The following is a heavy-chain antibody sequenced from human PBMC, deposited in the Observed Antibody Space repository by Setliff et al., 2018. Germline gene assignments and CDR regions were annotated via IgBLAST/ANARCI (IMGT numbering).Heavy chain of an antibody. V-gene: IGHV4-34*09. CDR2: INHSGST. J-gene: IGHJ5*02. D-gene: IGHD6-19*01. CDR1: GGSFSDYY. CDR3: AREVAGTYHYFDP. Sequence: PSETLSLTCTVYGGSFSDYYWGWVRQPPGKGLEWIGEINHSGSTYYNPSLKSRVTLSLDTSKNQFSLKLNSVTAADTALYFCAREVAGTYHYFDPWGQGTLVTVSS.